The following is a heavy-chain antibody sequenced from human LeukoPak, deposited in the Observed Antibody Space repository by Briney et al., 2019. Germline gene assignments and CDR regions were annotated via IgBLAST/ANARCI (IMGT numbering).Heavy chain of an antibody. D-gene: IGHD6-13*01. V-gene: IGHV3-23*01. CDR2: ISDSGGST. J-gene: IGHJ4*02. CDR1: GFTFRTSA. Sequence: GGSLRLSCAASGFTFRTSAMTWVRQAPGKGLEWGSAISDSGGSTFYADSVKGRFTISRDNSKNTLYLQMNSLRAEDTAVYYCAKSWYDDYWGQGTLVTVSS. CDR3: AKSWYDDY.